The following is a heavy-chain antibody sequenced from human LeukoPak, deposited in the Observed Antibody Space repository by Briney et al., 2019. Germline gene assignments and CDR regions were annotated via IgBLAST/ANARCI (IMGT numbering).Heavy chain of an antibody. CDR1: GFTFSRYW. V-gene: IGHV3-7*01. CDR2: IKQDGSEK. D-gene: IGHD3-10*02. CDR3: AELGITMIGGV. J-gene: IGHJ6*04. Sequence: GGSLRLSCAASGFTFSRYWMTWVRQAPGKGLEWVANIKQDGSEKYYVDSVKGRFTISRDNAKNSLYLQMNSLRAEDTAVYYCAELGITMIGGVWGKGTTVTVSS.